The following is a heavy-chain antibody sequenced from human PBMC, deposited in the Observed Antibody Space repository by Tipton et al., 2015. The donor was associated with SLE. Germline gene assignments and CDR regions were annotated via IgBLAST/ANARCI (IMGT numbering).Heavy chain of an antibody. D-gene: IGHD4-23*01. CDR3: ARVTRGFDP. CDR2: IYYSGST. CDR1: GGSISSYY. J-gene: IGHJ5*02. Sequence: TLSLTCTVSGGSISSYYWSWIRQPPGKGLEWVGNIYYSGSTNYNPSLKSRVTISVDTSKNQFSLKLSSVTAADTAVYYCARVTRGFDPWGQGTLVTVSS. V-gene: IGHV4-59*01.